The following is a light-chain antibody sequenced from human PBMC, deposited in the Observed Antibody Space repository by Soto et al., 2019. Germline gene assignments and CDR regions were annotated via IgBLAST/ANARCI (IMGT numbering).Light chain of an antibody. J-gene: IGKJ2*01. CDR3: HQSYSTLPLT. CDR2: AAS. CDR1: QSISSY. V-gene: IGKV1-39*01. Sequence: DIPMTQSPSSLSASVGDRVTITCRASQSISSYLNWYQQKPGKAPQLLIYAASSFKSGVPSRFSGSGSGTDFSLPISSLLPQDFATYYCHQSYSTLPLTFGQGTKLEIK.